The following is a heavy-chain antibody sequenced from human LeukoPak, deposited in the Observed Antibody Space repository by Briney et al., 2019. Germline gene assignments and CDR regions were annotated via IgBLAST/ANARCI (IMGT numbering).Heavy chain of an antibody. V-gene: IGHV3-30*02. CDR3: AKDLMVVAATVRFSPMDV. CDR1: GFTFSSYG. D-gene: IGHD2-15*01. Sequence: GGSLRLSCAASGFTFSSYGMHWVRQAPGKGLEWVAFIRYDGSNKYYADSVKGRFTISRDNSKNTLYLQMNSLRAEDTAVYYCAKDLMVVAATVRFSPMDVWGKGTTVTVSS. J-gene: IGHJ6*03. CDR2: IRYDGSNK.